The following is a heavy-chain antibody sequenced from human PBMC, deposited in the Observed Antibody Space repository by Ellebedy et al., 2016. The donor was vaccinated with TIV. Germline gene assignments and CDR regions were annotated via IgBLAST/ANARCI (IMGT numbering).Heavy chain of an antibody. V-gene: IGHV3-15*07. CDR1: GFTFRNAW. CDR3: ATGRDWFKY. D-gene: IGHD3-9*01. J-gene: IGHJ4*02. Sequence: GGSLRLSCAASGFTFRNAWMNWVRQAPGKGLEWVGRIKSKGDGGTTDYAAPVKGRFTISRDDSKNTLFLEMNGLKIEDTAMFYCATGRDWFKYWGQGALVTVSS. CDR2: IKSKGDGGTT.